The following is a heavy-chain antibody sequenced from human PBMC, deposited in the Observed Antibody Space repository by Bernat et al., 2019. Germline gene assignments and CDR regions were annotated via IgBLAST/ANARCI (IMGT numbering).Heavy chain of an antibody. CDR2: IYYSGST. D-gene: IGHD3-22*01. J-gene: IGHJ6*02. Sequence: QVQLQESGPGLVKPSETLSLTCTVSGGSISSYYWSWIRQPPGKGLEWIGYIYYSGSTNYNPSLKSRVTISVDTSKNQFSLKLSSVTAADTAVYYCARSFYDSSGYYYYYYYYGMDVWGQGTTVTVSS. V-gene: IGHV4-59*08. CDR3: ARSFYDSSGYYYYYYYYGMDV. CDR1: GGSISSYY.